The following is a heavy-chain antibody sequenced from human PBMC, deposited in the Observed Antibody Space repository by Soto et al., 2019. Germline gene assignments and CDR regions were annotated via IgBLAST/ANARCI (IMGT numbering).Heavy chain of an antibody. V-gene: IGHV1-46*01. CDR3: ARGGATLFGVIDS. D-gene: IGHD3-3*01. CDR1: GDRFFSCY. Sequence: SVKVACKVSGDRFFSCYIHWLRQAPGQRLDWMGRVRASVCKTYYAQGSRGKMSMTRDTSTPNTVPLELTSLTSADKDEYSCARGGATLFGVIDSWGQGTRVTVSS. J-gene: IGHJ4*02. CDR2: VRASVCKT.